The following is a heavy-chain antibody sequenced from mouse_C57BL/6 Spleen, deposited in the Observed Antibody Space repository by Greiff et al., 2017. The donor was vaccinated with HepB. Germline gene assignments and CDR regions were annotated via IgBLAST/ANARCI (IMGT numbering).Heavy chain of an antibody. CDR1: GFTFTDYY. CDR3: ARYEGGFAY. CDR2: IRNKANGYTT. J-gene: IGHJ3*01. V-gene: IGHV7-3*01. Sequence: EVKLMESGGGLVQPGGSLSLSCAASGFTFTDYYMSWVRQPPGKALEWLGFIRNKANGYTTEYSASVKGLFTISRDNSQSILYLQMNALRAEDSATYYCARYEGGFAYWGQGTLVTVSA.